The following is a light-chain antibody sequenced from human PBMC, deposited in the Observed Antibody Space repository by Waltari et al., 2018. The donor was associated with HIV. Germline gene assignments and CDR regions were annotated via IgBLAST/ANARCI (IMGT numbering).Light chain of an antibody. V-gene: IGKV1-39*01. CDR3: LQSHSNPRS. CDR2: DAS. J-gene: IGKJ3*01. Sequence: DIQMTQSPSSLSASAGDRITITCRASQSIGTHLNWYQQKLGKVPKFLIYDASRVQSAVPSRFSGSGAGTDFTLTISSLQPEDFATYCCLQSHSNPRSFGPGTKVNIK. CDR1: QSIGTH.